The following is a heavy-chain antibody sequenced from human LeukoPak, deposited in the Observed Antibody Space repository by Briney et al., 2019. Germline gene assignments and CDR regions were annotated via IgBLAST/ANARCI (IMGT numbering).Heavy chain of an antibody. V-gene: IGHV3-48*03. Sequence: PGGSLRLSCAASGFTFSSYEMSWVRQAPGKGLEWVSYISSSSSTIYYADSVKGRFTISRDNAKNSLYLQMNSLRAEDTAVYYCARGDDYGDWYFDYWGQGTLVTVSS. CDR3: ARGDDYGDWYFDY. D-gene: IGHD4-17*01. CDR1: GFTFSSYE. J-gene: IGHJ4*02. CDR2: ISSSSSTI.